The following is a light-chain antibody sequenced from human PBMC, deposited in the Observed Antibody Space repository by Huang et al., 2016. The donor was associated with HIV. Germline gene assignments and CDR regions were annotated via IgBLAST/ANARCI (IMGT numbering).Light chain of an antibody. J-gene: IGKJ2*01. CDR3: QQYNDWPRT. V-gene: IGKV3-15*01. CDR2: GAA. CDR1: QNVRNN. Sequence: EIVMTQSPATLSVSPGERATLSCRASQNVRNNLAWYQQKPGQAPSLLIYGAATRATDSPARFSGSGSGTEFTLTISSLQSEDFAVYYCQQYNDWPRTFGQGTKLEIK.